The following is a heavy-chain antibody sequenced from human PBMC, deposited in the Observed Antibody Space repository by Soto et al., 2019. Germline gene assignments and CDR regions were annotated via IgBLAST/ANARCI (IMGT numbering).Heavy chain of an antibody. D-gene: IGHD3-10*01. J-gene: IGHJ4*02. CDR3: TRNEIRGGINFDY. CDR2: IKTKANNYGT. CDR1: GFSFSVSG. V-gene: IGHV3-73*01. Sequence: GGFLRLSCAASGFSFSVSGIYRVRQASGKGLEWVGRIKTKANNYGTVYAASVKGRFTISRDDSRNTAYLQMDSLKSEDTAVYYCTRNEIRGGINFDYWSQGILVTVSS.